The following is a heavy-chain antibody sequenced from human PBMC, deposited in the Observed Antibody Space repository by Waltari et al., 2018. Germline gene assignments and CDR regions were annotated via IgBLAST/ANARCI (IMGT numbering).Heavy chain of an antibody. J-gene: IGHJ4*02. CDR2: IHHSGRT. Sequence: GLSWSWIRQPPVKGLEWIGYIHHSGRTYYNPSLKSRVTLSVDTSKNQFSLKLSSVTAADTAVYYCAVSGPYPGSDYWGQGTLVTVSS. CDR1: GLS. D-gene: IGHD3-10*01. V-gene: IGHV4-30-2*01. CDR3: AVSGPYPGSDY.